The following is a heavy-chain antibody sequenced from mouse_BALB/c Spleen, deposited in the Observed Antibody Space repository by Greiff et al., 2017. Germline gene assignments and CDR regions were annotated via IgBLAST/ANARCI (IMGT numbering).Heavy chain of an antibody. CDR1: GFTFSSYA. Sequence: DVHLVESGGGLVKPGGSLKLSCAASGFTFSSYAMSWVRQTPEKRLEWVATISSGGSYTYYPDSVKGRFTISRDNAKNTLYLQMSSLRSEDTAMYYCARHGGGITTAWFAYWGQGTLVTVSA. CDR3: ARHGGGITTAWFAY. D-gene: IGHD2-4*01. CDR2: ISSGGSYT. V-gene: IGHV5-9-3*01. J-gene: IGHJ3*01.